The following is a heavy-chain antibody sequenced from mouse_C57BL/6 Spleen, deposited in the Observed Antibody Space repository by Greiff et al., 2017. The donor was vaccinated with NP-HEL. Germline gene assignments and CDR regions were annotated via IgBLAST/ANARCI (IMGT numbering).Heavy chain of an antibody. CDR3: ARHAGDAMDY. Sequence: VKLQQPGAELVKPGASVKLSCKASGYTFTSYWMHWVKQRPGQGLEWIGMIHPNSGSTNYNEKFKSKATLTVDKSSSTAYMQLSSLTSEYSAVYYCARHAGDAMDYWGQGTSVTVSS. CDR1: GYTFTSYW. J-gene: IGHJ4*01. V-gene: IGHV1-64*01. CDR2: IHPNSGST.